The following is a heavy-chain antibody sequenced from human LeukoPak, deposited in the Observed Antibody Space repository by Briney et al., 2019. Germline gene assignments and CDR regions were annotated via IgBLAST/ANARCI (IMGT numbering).Heavy chain of an antibody. D-gene: IGHD3-22*01. CDR3: ARRPGGYYDSSGYFDY. V-gene: IGHV4-39*01. CDR1: GGSISSSSYY. Sequence: PSETLSLTCTVAGGSISSSSYYWGWIRQPPGKGREWIGSIYYSGSTYYNPSLKSRVTIAVDTAKNQCSLKLSSVTAADTAVYYCARRPGGYYDSSGYFDYWGQGTLVTVSS. J-gene: IGHJ4*02. CDR2: IYYSGST.